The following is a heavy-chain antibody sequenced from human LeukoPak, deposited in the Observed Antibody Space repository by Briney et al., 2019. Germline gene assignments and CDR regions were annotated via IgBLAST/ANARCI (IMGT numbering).Heavy chain of an antibody. Sequence: GGSLRLSCAASGFTFSTYWMSWVRQAPGKGLEWVATTHPVGSEKFHVDSVKGRFTISRDNARNSLFLQMNSLRGEDTAVYYCARDHYFADIWGQGTMVTVSS. CDR1: GFTFSTYW. CDR2: THPVGSEK. D-gene: IGHD3-9*01. CDR3: ARDHYFADI. J-gene: IGHJ3*02. V-gene: IGHV3-7*04.